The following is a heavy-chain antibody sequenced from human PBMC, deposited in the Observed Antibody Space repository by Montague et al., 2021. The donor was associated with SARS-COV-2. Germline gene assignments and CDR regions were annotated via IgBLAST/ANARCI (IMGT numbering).Heavy chain of an antibody. CDR1: GGSISSNF. V-gene: IGHV4-59*01. CDR3: SRTRGYDPLFDF. CDR2: IYYSGST. J-gene: IGHJ4*02. D-gene: IGHD5-12*01. Sequence: SETLSLTCTVSGGSISSNFWSWIRQPPGKGLEWIGYIYYSGSTNYNPSLKSRVTISVATSKKQFSLQLSSVTAADTAVYYCSRTRGYDPLFDFWGQGTLVTVSS.